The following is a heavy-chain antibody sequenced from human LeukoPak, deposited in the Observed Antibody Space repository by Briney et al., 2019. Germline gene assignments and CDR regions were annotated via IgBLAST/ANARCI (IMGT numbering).Heavy chain of an antibody. V-gene: IGHV1-8*01. J-gene: IGHJ6*03. Sequence: GASVKVSCKTSGYTFIGYYMHWVRQATGQGLEWMGWMNPNSGNTGYAQKFQGRVTITRNTSISTAYMELSSLRSEDTAVYYCTTVCGDCYNYYYYMDVWGKGTTVTVSS. CDR3: TTVCGDCYNYYYYMDV. D-gene: IGHD2-21*02. CDR1: GYTFIGYY. CDR2: MNPNSGNT.